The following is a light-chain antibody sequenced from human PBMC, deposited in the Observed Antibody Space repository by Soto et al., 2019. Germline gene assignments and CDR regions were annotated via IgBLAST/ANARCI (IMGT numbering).Light chain of an antibody. V-gene: IGKV3-11*01. CDR1: KSVSSY. CDR2: DAS. Sequence: EIVLTQSPATLSLSPGERATLSCRASKSVSSYLAWYQQKPGQAPRLLIYDASNRATGIPARFSGSGSGTAFTLTISSLEPEDFATYYCQQNFSPPYTFGQGTKLEIK. CDR3: QQNFSPPYT. J-gene: IGKJ2*01.